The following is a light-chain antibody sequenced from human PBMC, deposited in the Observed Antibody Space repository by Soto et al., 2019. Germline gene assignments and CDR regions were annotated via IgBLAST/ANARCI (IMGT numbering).Light chain of an antibody. CDR2: YVN. V-gene: IGLV2-23*02. CDR1: SSDVGTFDF. Sequence: QSVLTQPASVSGSPGQSITISCAGSSSDVGTFDFVSWYQQHPGKAPKFIIYYVNKRPSGVSNRFSASKSGNTASLTISGLQPADEADYFCCSYAGYSKWVFGGGTKLTVL. CDR3: CSYAGYSKWV. J-gene: IGLJ3*02.